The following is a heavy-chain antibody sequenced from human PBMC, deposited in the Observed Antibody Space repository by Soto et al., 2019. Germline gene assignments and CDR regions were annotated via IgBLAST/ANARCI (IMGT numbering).Heavy chain of an antibody. CDR1: GGTLSDYA. CDR3: SVAAVREILTEQSSGMAV. D-gene: IGHD3-10*01. V-gene: IGHV1-69*01. J-gene: IGHJ6*02. Sequence: QVQLVQSGAEVKNPGSSVKVSCKASGGTLSDYAVSWVRQARGQGLEWMGGIMPTVDSANYAQKFQGRLTITADESTSTANIELSSLTSEDTAIYYCSVAAVREILTEQSSGMAVWGQGTTVTVSS. CDR2: IMPTVDSA.